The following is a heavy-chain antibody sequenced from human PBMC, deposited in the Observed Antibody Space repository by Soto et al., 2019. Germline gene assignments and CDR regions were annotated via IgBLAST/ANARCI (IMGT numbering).Heavy chain of an antibody. CDR1: GFSFASFA. V-gene: IGHV3-23*04. J-gene: IGHJ4*02. CDR2: ISGSDGKT. CDR3: AKWSYLDY. Sequence: DVRLAESGGGLVQPGGSLRLSCTTSGFSFASFAMTWVRQAPGKGVEWVATISGSDGKTYYADSVKGRFSISRDTSRNTLYLQMNSLRADDTAIYYCAKWSYLDYWGQGTRATVSS. D-gene: IGHD3-3*01.